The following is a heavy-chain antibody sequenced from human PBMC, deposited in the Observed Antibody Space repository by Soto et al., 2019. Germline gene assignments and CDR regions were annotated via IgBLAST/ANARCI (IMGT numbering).Heavy chain of an antibody. V-gene: IGHV3-33*01. D-gene: IGHD6-13*01. Sequence: QVQLVESGGGVVQPGRSLRLSCAASGFTFSSYGMHWVRQAPGKGLEWVAVIWYDGSNKYYADSVKGRFTISRDNSKNTLSRQMNSLRAEDTAVYYCARFSSSWYGRIDYWGQGTLVTVSS. J-gene: IGHJ4*02. CDR1: GFTFSSYG. CDR3: ARFSSSWYGRIDY. CDR2: IWYDGSNK.